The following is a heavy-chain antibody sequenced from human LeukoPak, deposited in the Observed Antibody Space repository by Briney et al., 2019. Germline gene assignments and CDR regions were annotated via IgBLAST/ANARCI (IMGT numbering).Heavy chain of an antibody. D-gene: IGHD3-22*01. J-gene: IGHJ3*02. CDR1: GFTVSSNY. Sequence: GGSLRLSCAASGFTVSSNYMGWVRQAPGKGLEWVSLLYRGGTAYYPDSVKGRFTISRDNSQNTLYLQLDSLRHEDTAVYYCARLSDSSTYGAFDIWGHGTMVTVSS. CDR3: ARLSDSSTYGAFDI. CDR2: LYRGGTA. V-gene: IGHV3-66*02.